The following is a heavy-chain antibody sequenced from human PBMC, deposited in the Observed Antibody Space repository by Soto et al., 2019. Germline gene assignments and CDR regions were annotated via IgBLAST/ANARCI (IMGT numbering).Heavy chain of an antibody. Sequence: ASVKVSCKASGYTFTRYGISWVRQAPGQGLEWMGWISAYNGNTNYAQKPQGRVTMTTDTSTSTAYMELRSLRSDDTAVYYCARLMPNLSVAGRSERNSWFVPWGQGTLVNVSS. V-gene: IGHV1-18*01. CDR3: ARLMPNLSVAGRSERNSWFVP. J-gene: IGHJ5*02. CDR2: ISAYNGNT. D-gene: IGHD6-19*01. CDR1: GYTFTRYG.